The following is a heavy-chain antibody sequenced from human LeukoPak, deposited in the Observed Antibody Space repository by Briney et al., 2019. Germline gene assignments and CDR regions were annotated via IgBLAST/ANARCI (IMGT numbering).Heavy chain of an antibody. Sequence: GGSLRLSCAASGFTFSNYWMSWVRQAPGKGLEWVANIKEDGSEKHHADSVKGRFTISRDNAKNSLYLQMNSLRVEDTAVYYCARDRYFSGAWDQGSLVTVSS. V-gene: IGHV3-7*03. CDR3: ARDRYFSGA. D-gene: IGHD2-15*01. CDR1: GFTFSNYW. CDR2: IKEDGSEK. J-gene: IGHJ5*02.